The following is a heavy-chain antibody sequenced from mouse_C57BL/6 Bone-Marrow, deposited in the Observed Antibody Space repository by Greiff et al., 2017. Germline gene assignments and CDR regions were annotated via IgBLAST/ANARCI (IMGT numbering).Heavy chain of an antibody. V-gene: IGHV1-53*01. J-gene: IGHJ1*03. D-gene: IGHD4-1*01. CDR3: ARLLTGTYWYFDV. CDR2: INPSNGGT. CDR1: GYTFTSYW. Sequence: QVQLQQPGTELVKPGASVKLSCKASGYTFTSYWMHWVKQRPGQGLEWIGNINPSNGGTNYNEKFKSKATLTVDKSSSTAYMQLSSLTSVDSAVYYCARLLTGTYWYFDVWGTGTTVTVSS.